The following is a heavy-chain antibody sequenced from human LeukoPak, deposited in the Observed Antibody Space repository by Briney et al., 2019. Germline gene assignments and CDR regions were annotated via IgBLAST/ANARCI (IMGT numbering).Heavy chain of an antibody. CDR2: IYSSGST. CDR1: GASISSYY. CDR3: ARRPTGDPKFDY. Sequence: PSETLSLTCTVSGASISSYYWSWIRQPPGKGLEWIGYIYSSGSTYYNPSLKSRVTISVDTSKNRFSLKLSTVTAADTAVYYCARRPTGDPKFDYWGQGTLVTVSS. V-gene: IGHV4-59*08. J-gene: IGHJ4*02. D-gene: IGHD7-27*01.